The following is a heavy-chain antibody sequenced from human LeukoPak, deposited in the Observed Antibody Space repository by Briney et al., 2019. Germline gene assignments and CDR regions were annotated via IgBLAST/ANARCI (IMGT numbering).Heavy chain of an antibody. D-gene: IGHD6-19*01. V-gene: IGHV4-4*07. CDR3: AAGTAVADFDY. CDR1: GGSISSYY. J-gene: IGHJ4*02. Sequence: SETLSLTCTVSGGSISSYYWSWIRQPAGKGLEWIGRIYTSWSTNYNPSLKSRVTMSVDTSKNQFSLKLSSVTAADTAVYYCAAGTAVADFDYWGQGTLVTVSS. CDR2: IYTSWST.